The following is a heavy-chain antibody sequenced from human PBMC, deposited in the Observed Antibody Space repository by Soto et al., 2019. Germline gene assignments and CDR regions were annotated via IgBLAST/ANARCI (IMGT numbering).Heavy chain of an antibody. Sequence: GGSLRLSCAASGFTFSSYWMHWVRQAPGKGLVWVSRINSDGSSTSYADSVKGRFTISRDNAKNTLYLQMNSLRAEDTAVYYCAIRASYYASSGYFDYLGQGTLVTVSS. CDR1: GFTFSSYW. V-gene: IGHV3-74*01. D-gene: IGHD3-22*01. CDR2: INSDGSST. J-gene: IGHJ4*02. CDR3: AIRASYYASSGYFDY.